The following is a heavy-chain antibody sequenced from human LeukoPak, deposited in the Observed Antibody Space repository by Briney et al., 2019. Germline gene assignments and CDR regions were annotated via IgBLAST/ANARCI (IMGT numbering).Heavy chain of an antibody. Sequence: GESLKISCKGSGYSITSYWITWVRQMAGKGLEWMGIIYPGDSDIRYSPSFQGQFTISADKSISTAYLQWSSLKASDTAIYYCAGAAAGTAIDSWGQGTLVTVSS. V-gene: IGHV5-51*01. CDR1: GYSITSYW. CDR2: IYPGDSDI. J-gene: IGHJ4*02. D-gene: IGHD6-13*01. CDR3: AGAAAGTAIDS.